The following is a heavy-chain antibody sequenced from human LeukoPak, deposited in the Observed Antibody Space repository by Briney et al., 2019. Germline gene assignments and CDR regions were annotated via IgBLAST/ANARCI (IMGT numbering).Heavy chain of an antibody. V-gene: IGHV4-34*01. CDR2: INHSGGT. Sequence: SETLSLTCAVYGGSFSASYWSWIRQPPNKGLEWIGEINHSGGTNYNPSLKSRVTISIDTSKNQFSLKLRSVTAADTALYYCTRSPPPGATAYGVVDLWGQGTLVTVSS. J-gene: IGHJ4*02. CDR3: TRSPPPGATAYGVVDL. D-gene: IGHD2-2*01. CDR1: GGSFSASY.